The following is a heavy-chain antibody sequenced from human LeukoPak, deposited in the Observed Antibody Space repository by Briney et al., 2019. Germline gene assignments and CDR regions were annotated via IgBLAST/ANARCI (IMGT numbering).Heavy chain of an antibody. D-gene: IGHD3-22*01. J-gene: IGHJ4*02. V-gene: IGHV3-74*01. CDR3: AKGDSSGYYAAEYYFDY. CDR2: INSDGSST. Sequence: GGSLRLSCAASGFDFNNYVMHWVRQAPGKGLVWVSRINSDGSSTSYADSVKGRFTISRDNAKNTLYLQMNSLRAEDTAVYYCAKGDSSGYYAAEYYFDYWGQGTLVTVSS. CDR1: GFDFNNYV.